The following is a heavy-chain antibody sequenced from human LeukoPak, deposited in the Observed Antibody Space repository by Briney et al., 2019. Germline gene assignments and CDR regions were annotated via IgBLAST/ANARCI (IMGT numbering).Heavy chain of an antibody. V-gene: IGHV4-59*01. J-gene: IGHJ5*02. CDR3: AREIPGTGNCFDP. CDR2: IYYSGST. CDR1: GGSISSYY. Sequence: SETLSLTCTVSGGSISSYYWRWIRQPPGKGREGLGYIYYSGSTNYNPSLKSRVAISVDTSTNQFSLKLSSVTAADTAVYYCAREIPGTGNCFDPWGQGTLVTVSS. D-gene: IGHD1-1*01.